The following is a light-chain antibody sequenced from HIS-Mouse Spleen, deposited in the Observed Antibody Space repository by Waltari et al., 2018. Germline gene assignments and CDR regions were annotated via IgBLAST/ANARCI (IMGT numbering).Light chain of an antibody. V-gene: IGKV3-20*01. Sequence: IVLTQSPGTLSWSPGERATLPCRASQSVSSSYLAWYQQKPGQAPRLLSYGASSRATGIPDRFSGSGSGTDFTLTISRLEPEDFAVYYCQQYGSSPYTFGQGTKLEIK. CDR3: QQYGSSPYT. CDR2: GAS. CDR1: QSVSSSY. J-gene: IGKJ2*01.